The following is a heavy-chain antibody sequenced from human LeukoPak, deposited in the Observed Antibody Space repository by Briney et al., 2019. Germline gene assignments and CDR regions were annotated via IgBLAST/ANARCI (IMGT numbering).Heavy chain of an antibody. CDR1: GFTFSSYS. CDR2: ISSSSSTI. J-gene: IGHJ6*03. CDR3: ARVSGSGSPSNYYYYYMDVWGTGPYYYYMDV. Sequence: GGSLRLSCAASGFTFSSYSMNWVRQAPGKGLEWVSYISSSSSTIYYADSVKGRFTISRDNAKNSLYLQMNSLRAEDTAVYYCARVSGSGSPSNYYYYYMDVWGTGPYYYYMDVWGKGTTVTVSS. V-gene: IGHV3-48*01. D-gene: IGHD3-10*01.